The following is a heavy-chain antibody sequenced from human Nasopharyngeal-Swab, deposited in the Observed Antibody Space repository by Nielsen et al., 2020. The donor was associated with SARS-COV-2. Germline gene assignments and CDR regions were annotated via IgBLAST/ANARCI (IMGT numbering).Heavy chain of an antibody. J-gene: IGHJ6*02. V-gene: IGHV3-23*01. CDR3: AKNYGSGGYRSSNYYYDGMDV. CDR2: ISGSGVNT. Sequence: GESLKISCAVSGFTFSDSGMSWVRHPPGKGLEWVSSISGSGVNTYYADSVKGRITISRDNSKNTLYLQMNSLRGEDTALYYCAKNYGSGGYRSSNYYYDGMDVWGQGTTVTVSS. CDR1: GFTFSDSG. D-gene: IGHD3-10*01.